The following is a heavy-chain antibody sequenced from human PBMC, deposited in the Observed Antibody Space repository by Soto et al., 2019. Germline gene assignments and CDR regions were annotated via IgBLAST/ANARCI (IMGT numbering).Heavy chain of an antibody. V-gene: IGHV1-18*01. D-gene: IGHD3-22*01. J-gene: IGHJ3*02. CDR1: GYTFTSYG. Sequence: GASVKVSCKASGYTFTSYGISWVRQAPGQGLEWMGWISAYNGNTNYAQKLQGRVTMTTDTSTSTAYMELRSLRSDDTAVYYCARDSGITMIVVVPRAFDIWGQGTMVTISS. CDR3: ARDSGITMIVVVPRAFDI. CDR2: ISAYNGNT.